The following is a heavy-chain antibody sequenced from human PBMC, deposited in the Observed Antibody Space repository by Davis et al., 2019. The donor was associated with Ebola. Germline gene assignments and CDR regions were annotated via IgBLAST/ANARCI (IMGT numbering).Heavy chain of an antibody. Sequence: PGGSLRLSCAASGFTFSSYAMSWVRQAPGKGLEWVSYISSSSSTIYYADSVKGRFTISRDNAKNSLYLQMNSLRDEDTAVYYCTRSYQLLYVYYYYMDVWGKGTTVTVSS. CDR2: ISSSSSTI. D-gene: IGHD2-2*02. CDR1: GFTFSSYA. J-gene: IGHJ6*03. CDR3: TRSYQLLYVYYYYMDV. V-gene: IGHV3-48*02.